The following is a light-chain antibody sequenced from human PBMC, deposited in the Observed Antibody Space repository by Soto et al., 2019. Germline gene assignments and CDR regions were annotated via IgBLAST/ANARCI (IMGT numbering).Light chain of an antibody. CDR3: SSYAGSTSCV. J-gene: IGLJ1*01. CDR1: SSDVGGYNY. V-gene: IGLV2-8*01. Sequence: QSVLTQPPSASGSPGQSVTISCTGTSSDVGGYNYVSWYRQHPGKAPKLMIYEVSKRPSGVPDRFSGSKSGNTASLTVSGLQAEDEADYYCSSYAGSTSCVFGTGTKVTV. CDR2: EVS.